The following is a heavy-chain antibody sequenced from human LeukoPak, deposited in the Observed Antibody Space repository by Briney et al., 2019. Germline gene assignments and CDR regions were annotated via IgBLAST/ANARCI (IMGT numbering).Heavy chain of an antibody. CDR3: ARSAPSGSYFGWFDP. CDR2: INPNSGGT. Sequence: GASVKVSCKASGYTFTGYYMHWVRQAPGQGLEWMGWINPNSGGTNYAQKFQGRVTMTRDTSISTAYMELSRLRSDDTAVYYCARSAPSGSYFGWFDPWGQGTLVTVSS. D-gene: IGHD1-26*01. CDR1: GYTFTGYY. V-gene: IGHV1-2*02. J-gene: IGHJ5*02.